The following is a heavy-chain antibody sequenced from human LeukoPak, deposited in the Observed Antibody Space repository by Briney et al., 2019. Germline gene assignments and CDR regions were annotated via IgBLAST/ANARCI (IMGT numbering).Heavy chain of an antibody. J-gene: IGHJ4*02. D-gene: IGHD3-22*01. Sequence: GGSLRLSCAVSGTTLSNYGMSWVRQAPGKGLEWVAGISDSGGSTNYADSVKGRFTISRDNPKNTLYLQMNSLRAEDTAVYFCAKRGVVIRVILVGFHKEAYYFDSWGQGALSPSPQ. CDR2: ISDSGGST. V-gene: IGHV3-23*01. CDR1: GTTLSNYG. CDR3: AKRGVVIRVILVGFHKEAYYFDS.